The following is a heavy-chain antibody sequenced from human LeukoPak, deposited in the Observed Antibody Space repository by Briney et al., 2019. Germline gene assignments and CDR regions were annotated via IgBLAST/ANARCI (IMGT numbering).Heavy chain of an antibody. CDR1: GVSFSGYY. CDR3: ARGYQLPSNV. V-gene: IGHV4-34*01. CDR2: INHSGST. Sequence: SETLSLTCAVYGVSFSGYYWSWIRQPPGKGLEWIGEINHSGSTNYNPSLKSRVTISVDTSKNQFSLKLSSVTAADTAVYYCARGYQLPSNVWGKGTTVTVSS. J-gene: IGHJ6*04. D-gene: IGHD2-2*01.